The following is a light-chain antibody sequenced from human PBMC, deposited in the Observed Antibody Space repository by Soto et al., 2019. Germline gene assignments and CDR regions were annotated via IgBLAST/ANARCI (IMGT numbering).Light chain of an antibody. Sequence: DIQMTQSPSSLSASVGDRVTITCRASQSISSYLNWYQQKPGKAPKLLIYAASSLQSGVPSRFSGSGSGTDFTLTISSLQPEDFATYYCQQSHSTPPEWTFGQWTKVEIK. CDR1: QSISSY. V-gene: IGKV1-39*01. J-gene: IGKJ1*01. CDR3: QQSHSTPPEWT. CDR2: AAS.